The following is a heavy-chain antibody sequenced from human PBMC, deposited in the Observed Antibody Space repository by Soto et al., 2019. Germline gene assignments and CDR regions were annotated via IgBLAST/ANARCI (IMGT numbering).Heavy chain of an antibody. CDR3: TRDEGGSYDSWFHP. J-gene: IGHJ5*02. D-gene: IGHD1-26*01. V-gene: IGHV3-21*01. CDR2: ISSGAAYI. Sequence: EVQVVESGGGLVKPGGSLTLSCNFTFSLYSMNWVRQAPGKGLEWVASISSGAAYIKYADSVQGRFTISRDNAKSSVSLQMSSLRVEDTAVYFCTRDEGGSYDSWFHPWGQETQFTVSA. CDR1: TFSLYS.